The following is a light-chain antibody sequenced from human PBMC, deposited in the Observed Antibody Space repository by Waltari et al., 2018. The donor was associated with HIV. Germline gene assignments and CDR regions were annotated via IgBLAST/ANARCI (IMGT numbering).Light chain of an antibody. V-gene: IGLV1-47*01. CDR3: AAWDDSLSGPV. CDR2: RNN. Sequence: QSILTQPPSTSGTPGQRVTISCSGSGSNIGSNSVSWYHLLLGTAPKLLIYRNNQRPSGVPDRFSGSKSATSASLAIGGLRSEDEADYYCAAWDDSLSGPVFGGWTKLTVL. J-gene: IGLJ3*02. CDR1: GSNIGSNS.